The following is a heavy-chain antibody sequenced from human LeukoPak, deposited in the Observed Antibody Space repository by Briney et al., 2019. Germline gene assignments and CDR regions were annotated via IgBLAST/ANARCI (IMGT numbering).Heavy chain of an antibody. D-gene: IGHD6-13*01. CDR2: ISSNGGST. V-gene: IGHV3-64*01. CDR3: AREIAAAGYDAFDI. Sequence: GGSLRLSCAASGFTFSSYAMHWVRQAPGKGLEYVSAISSNGGSTYYANSVKGRFTISRDNSKNTLYLQMGSLRAEDMAVYYCAREIAAAGYDAFDIWGQGTMVTVSS. CDR1: GFTFSSYA. J-gene: IGHJ3*02.